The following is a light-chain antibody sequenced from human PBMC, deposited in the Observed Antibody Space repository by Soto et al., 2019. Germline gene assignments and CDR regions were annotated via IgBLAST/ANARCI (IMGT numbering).Light chain of an antibody. J-gene: IGKJ1*01. CDR1: QSVSSN. V-gene: IGKV3-15*01. CDR3: QQYNNWPRT. CDR2: GAS. Sequence: EIVMTQSPATLSLSPGERATLSCRASQSVSSNLAWYQQKPGQAPRLLIYGASTMATGIPASFSGSGSGTEFTLTISSLQSEDFAVYYSQQYNNWPRTFGQGTKVEIK.